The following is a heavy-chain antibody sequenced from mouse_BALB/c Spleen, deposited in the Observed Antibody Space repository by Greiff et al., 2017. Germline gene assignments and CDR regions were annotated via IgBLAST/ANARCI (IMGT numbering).Heavy chain of an antibody. CDR2: ISDGGSYT. V-gene: IGHV5-4*02. Sequence: EVKVVESGGGLVKPGGSLKLSCAASGFTFSDYYMYWVRQTPEKRLEWVATISDGGSYTYYPDSVKGRFTISRDNAKNNLYLQMSSLKSEDTAMYYCARDWDGAFAYWGQGTLVTVSA. J-gene: IGHJ3*01. CDR3: ARDWDGAFAY. D-gene: IGHD4-1*01. CDR1: GFTFSDYY.